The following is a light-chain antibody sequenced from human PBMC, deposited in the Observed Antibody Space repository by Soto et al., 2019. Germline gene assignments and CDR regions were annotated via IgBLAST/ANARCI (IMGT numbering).Light chain of an antibody. CDR3: GSYRSGDTLV. V-gene: IGLV2-14*03. Sequence: QSVLTQPASVSGSPGQSITISCTGTTSDVGGYNFVSWYQHHPGKAPKLVIYDVYNRPSGVSNRFSGSKSGNTASLTISGLQAADEADYYCGSYRSGDTLVFGAGTKVTVL. CDR1: TSDVGGYNF. J-gene: IGLJ1*01. CDR2: DVY.